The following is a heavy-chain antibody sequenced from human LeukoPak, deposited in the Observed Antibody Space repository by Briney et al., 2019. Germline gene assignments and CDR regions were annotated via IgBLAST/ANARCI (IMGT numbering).Heavy chain of an antibody. D-gene: IGHD3-3*01. V-gene: IGHV1-2*06. Sequence: ASVKVSCKTSGYKFAGYYIHWVRQSPGQGLEWLGRIKPDSGDTNFAQKFQGRVTMMRDTSSSTAYMELSRLRSDDTAVYYCARDSQVFWPKETNWFDPWGQGNPGHRRL. J-gene: IGHJ5*02. CDR3: ARDSQVFWPKETNWFDP. CDR2: IKPDSGDT. CDR1: GYKFAGYY.